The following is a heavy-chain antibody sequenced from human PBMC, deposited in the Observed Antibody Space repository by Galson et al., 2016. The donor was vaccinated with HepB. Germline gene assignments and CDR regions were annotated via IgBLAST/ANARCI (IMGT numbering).Heavy chain of an antibody. J-gene: IGHJ3*02. CDR2: IDPSDSYT. Sequence: VKKPGESLRISCMGSGYNFITYWISWVRQMPGKGLEWMGSIDPSDSYTNYSPSFQGHVTISTDRSISTAYLQWSSLKASDTAVYYCARGTFCSGDSCYSPAFDMWGQGTMVTVSS. CDR3: ARGTFCSGDSCYSPAFDM. CDR1: GYNFITYW. D-gene: IGHD2-15*01. V-gene: IGHV5-10-1*01.